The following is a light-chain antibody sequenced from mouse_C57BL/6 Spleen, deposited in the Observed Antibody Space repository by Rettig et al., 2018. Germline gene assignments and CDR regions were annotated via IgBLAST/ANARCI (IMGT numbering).Light chain of an antibody. CDR2: DTS. CDR3: QQWSNYPLT. V-gene: IGKV4-55*01. J-gene: IGKJ5*01. CDR1: SSVSY. Sequence: QIVLTQSPAIMSASPGEKVTMTCSASSSVSYMYWYQQKPGSSPRLLIYDTSKVASGVPVRFSGSGSGTSYSLTISRMEAEDAATYYCQQWSNYPLTFGAGTKLEL.